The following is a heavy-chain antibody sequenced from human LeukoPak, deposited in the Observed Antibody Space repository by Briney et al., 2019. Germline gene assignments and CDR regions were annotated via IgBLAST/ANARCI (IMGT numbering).Heavy chain of an antibody. D-gene: IGHD5-18*01. V-gene: IGHV3-21*01. CDR1: VFTFSSYS. J-gene: IGHJ4*02. CDR2: ISSGSKYI. Sequence: GGPLRLSCAASVFTFSSYSMNWVRQAPGKGLEWVSSISSGSKYIYNADSVKGRFTISRDNAKNSLYLQMNSLRAEDTAVYYCARALSYSYGSMDFWGQGTLVIVSS. CDR3: ARALSYSYGSMDF.